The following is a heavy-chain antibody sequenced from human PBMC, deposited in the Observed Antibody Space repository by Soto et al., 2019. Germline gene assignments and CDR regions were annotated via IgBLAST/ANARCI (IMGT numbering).Heavy chain of an antibody. V-gene: IGHV1-69*13. CDR1: GGTFSTFG. CDR2: AMPVLGRP. CDR3: AGQFGYDTSGYYYAY. Sequence: ASVKVSCKTSGGTFSTFGISGVRPPPGQGLAWMGGAMPVLGRPNYAQKFQGRVTNTADEYTRTAYMELSRLKSDDTAVYYCAGQFGYDTSGYYYAYGGQGTQVT. D-gene: IGHD3-22*01. J-gene: IGHJ4*02.